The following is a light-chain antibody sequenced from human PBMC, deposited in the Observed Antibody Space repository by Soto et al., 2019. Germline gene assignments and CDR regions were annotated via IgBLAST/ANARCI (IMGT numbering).Light chain of an antibody. Sequence: EIVMTQSPATLSVSPGERATLSCRASQSVSRKLAWYQQTRGQAPRLLIYGASSRATGIPDRFSGSGSGTDFTLTIRRLEPDDFAVYYCQQYGSSPQTFGQGTKVDIK. CDR3: QQYGSSPQT. V-gene: IGKV3-20*01. CDR2: GAS. J-gene: IGKJ1*01. CDR1: QSVSRK.